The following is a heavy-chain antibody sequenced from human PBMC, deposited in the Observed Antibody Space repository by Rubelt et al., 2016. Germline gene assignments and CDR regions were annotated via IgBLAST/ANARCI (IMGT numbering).Heavy chain of an antibody. CDR2: IWYDGSNK. CDR3: TRDRGGGWYVSDASDI. Sequence: GGGVVQPGRSLRLSCAASGFSFRNFGMHWVRQAPGKGLDWVAVIWYDGSNKYYADSVKGRFTISRDNSKNTLDLQMNSLRAEDTAMYYCTRDRGGGWYVSDASDIWGQGTMVIVSS. J-gene: IGHJ3*02. D-gene: IGHD6-19*01. V-gene: IGHV3-33*01. CDR1: GFSFRNFG.